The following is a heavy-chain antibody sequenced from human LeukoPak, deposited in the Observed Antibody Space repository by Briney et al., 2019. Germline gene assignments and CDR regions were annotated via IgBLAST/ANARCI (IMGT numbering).Heavy chain of an antibody. Sequence: PSETLSLTCTVSGGSISSYYWSWIRQPPGKGLEWIGYIYYSGSTNYNPSLKSRVTISVDTSKNQFSLKLSSVTAAGTAVYYCARRAAMVTNYYYYYGMDVWGQGTTVTVSS. CDR1: GGSISSYY. D-gene: IGHD5-18*01. CDR3: ARRAAMVTNYYYYYGMDV. J-gene: IGHJ6*02. V-gene: IGHV4-59*01. CDR2: IYYSGST.